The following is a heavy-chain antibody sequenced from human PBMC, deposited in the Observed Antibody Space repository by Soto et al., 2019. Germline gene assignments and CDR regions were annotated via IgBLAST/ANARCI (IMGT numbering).Heavy chain of an antibody. J-gene: IGHJ4*02. V-gene: IGHV3-21*03. CDR3: AKDNEATAGTSSFDH. CDR2: ISSSGRYI. Sequence: GGSLRLSCAASGFTFSNYFMNWVRQAPGKGLEWVSSISSSGRYIYYADSMKGRFSISRDNAKNSLYLQMNSLRAEDTAVYYCAKDNEATAGTSSFDHWGQGTLVTVSS. CDR1: GFTFSNYF. D-gene: IGHD6-13*01.